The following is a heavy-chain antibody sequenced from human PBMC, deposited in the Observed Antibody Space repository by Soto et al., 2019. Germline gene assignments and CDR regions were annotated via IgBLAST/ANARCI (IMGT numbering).Heavy chain of an antibody. CDR2: INHSGST. CDR3: ARDRQTTVTNIDY. Sequence: PSETLSLTCAVYGGSFSGYYWSWIRQPPGKGLEWIGEINHSGSTNYNPSLKSRVTISVDTSKNQFSLKLSSVTAADTAVYYCARDRQTTVTNIDYWGQGTLVTLSS. V-gene: IGHV4-34*01. J-gene: IGHJ4*02. CDR1: GGSFSGYY. D-gene: IGHD4-17*01.